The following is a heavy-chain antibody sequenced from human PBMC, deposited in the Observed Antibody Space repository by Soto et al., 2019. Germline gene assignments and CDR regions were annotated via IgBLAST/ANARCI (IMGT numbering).Heavy chain of an antibody. V-gene: IGHV4-31*03. J-gene: IGHJ4*02. CDR2: IYYSGST. CDR1: GGSISSGGYY. Sequence: QVQLQESGPGLVKPSQTLSLTCTVSGGSISSGGYYWSWIRQHPGKGLEWIGYIYYSGSTYYNPSXXCXLTISVDTAKNLCSLKLSSVTAADTAVYYCATEPLTRGQGTLVTGSS. CDR3: ATEPLT.